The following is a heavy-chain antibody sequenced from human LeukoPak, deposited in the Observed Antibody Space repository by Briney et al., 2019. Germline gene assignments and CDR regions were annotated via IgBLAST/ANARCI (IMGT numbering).Heavy chain of an antibody. V-gene: IGHV3-30*02. CDR3: AKVYGGYISHYYMDV. CDR1: GFTFSSYG. J-gene: IGHJ6*03. Sequence: GGSLRPTCAASGFTFSSYGMHWVRQAPGKGLEWVAFIRYDGSNKYSADSVKGRFTISRDNSKNTLFLEINSLRAEDTAVYYCAKVYGGYISHYYMDVWGKGTTVTVSS. CDR2: IRYDGSNK. D-gene: IGHD5-12*01.